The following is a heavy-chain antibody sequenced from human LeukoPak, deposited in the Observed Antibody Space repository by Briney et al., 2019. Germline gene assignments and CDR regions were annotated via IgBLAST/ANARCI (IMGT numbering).Heavy chain of an antibody. J-gene: IGHJ4*02. D-gene: IGHD5-18*01. CDR1: GFTFSRYW. Sequence: GGSLRLSCAASGFTFSRYWMSWVRQAPGKGLEWVANIKQDGSEKDYVDSVKGRFTISRDNAKNSPYLQMNSLRAEDTAVYYCARGLVTLDYWGQGTLVTVSS. CDR3: ARGLVTLDY. CDR2: IKQDGSEK. V-gene: IGHV3-7*04.